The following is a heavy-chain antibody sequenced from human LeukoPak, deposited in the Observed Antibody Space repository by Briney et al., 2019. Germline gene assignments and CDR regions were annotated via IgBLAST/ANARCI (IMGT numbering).Heavy chain of an antibody. CDR1: GLTFKNAW. CDR3: TTSGTTTTRFVDY. V-gene: IGHV3-15*01. Sequence: GGSLRLSCRASGLTFKNAWMSWVRQAPGKGLEWVGHIKKTSDGGTTDFAAPVKGRFTISRDDSKDTLYLEMNSLKTEDTAVYYCTTSGTTTTRFVDYWGQGTLVTVSS. J-gene: IGHJ4*02. CDR2: IKKTSDGGTT. D-gene: IGHD1-26*01.